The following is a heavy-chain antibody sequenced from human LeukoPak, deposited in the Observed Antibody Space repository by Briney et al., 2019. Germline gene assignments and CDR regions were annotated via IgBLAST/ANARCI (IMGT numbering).Heavy chain of an antibody. Sequence: GASVKVSCKASGYTFTSYGISWVRQAPGQGLEWMGWISAYNGNTNYAQKLQGRVTMTTDTSTSTAYMELRSLRSDDTAVYCCARDHPYYDILTGYPDAFDIWGQGTMVTVSS. D-gene: IGHD3-9*01. CDR2: ISAYNGNT. V-gene: IGHV1-18*01. J-gene: IGHJ3*02. CDR3: ARDHPYYDILTGYPDAFDI. CDR1: GYTFTSYG.